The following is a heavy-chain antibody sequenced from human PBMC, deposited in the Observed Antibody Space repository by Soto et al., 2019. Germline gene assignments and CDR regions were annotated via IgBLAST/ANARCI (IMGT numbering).Heavy chain of an antibody. J-gene: IGHJ6*03. Sequence: SETLSLTCTVSGGSISSYYWSWIRQPPGKGLEWIGYIYYSGSTNYNPSLKSRVTISVDTSKNQFSLKLSSVTAADTAVYYCARRRAAAVTRYYYYMYVWGKGTTVTVSS. CDR1: GGSISSYY. D-gene: IGHD6-13*01. V-gene: IGHV4-59*08. CDR2: IYYSGST. CDR3: ARRRAAAVTRYYYYMYV.